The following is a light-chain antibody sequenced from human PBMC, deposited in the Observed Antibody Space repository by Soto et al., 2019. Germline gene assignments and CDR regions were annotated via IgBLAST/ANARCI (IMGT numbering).Light chain of an antibody. CDR1: QSVSNK. Sequence: EIVLTQSPGTLSVSAGEAVSLCCRASQSVSNKLAWCQQQPGQAPRLLMSATSTRATAVPARFSGSGSGTEFTLTVSSLQSEDSALSFCHQYDYWPFTFGGGTKVDI. V-gene: IGKV3D-15*01. CDR2: ATS. CDR3: HQYDYWPFT. J-gene: IGKJ4*01.